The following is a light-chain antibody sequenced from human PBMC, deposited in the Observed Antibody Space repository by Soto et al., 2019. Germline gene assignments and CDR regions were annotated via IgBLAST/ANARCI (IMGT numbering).Light chain of an antibody. CDR1: PSPTSTF. V-gene: IGKV3-20*01. J-gene: IGKJ1*01. Sequence: EIVLTQSPGTLSLSPGERATPPPPPTPSPTSTFLASHHRKPRHAPRLLIYGASYTATDIPYRCSGSGSGTDFTLTIARLEPEDFAVYYCEQYGTSPPTFGHGTKVEI. CDR2: GAS. CDR3: EQYGTSPPT.